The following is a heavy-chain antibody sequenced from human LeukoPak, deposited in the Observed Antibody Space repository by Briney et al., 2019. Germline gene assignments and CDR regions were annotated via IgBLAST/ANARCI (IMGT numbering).Heavy chain of an antibody. CDR3: ASSVYYDSSGSVAFDI. J-gene: IGHJ3*02. Sequence: SETLSLTCTVSGGSISSYYWSWIRQPPGKGLEWIGYIYYSGSTNYNPSLKSRVTISVDTSKNQFSLKLGSVTAADTAVYYCASSVYYDSSGSVAFDIWGQGTMVTVSS. CDR2: IYYSGST. V-gene: IGHV4-59*01. CDR1: GGSISSYY. D-gene: IGHD3-22*01.